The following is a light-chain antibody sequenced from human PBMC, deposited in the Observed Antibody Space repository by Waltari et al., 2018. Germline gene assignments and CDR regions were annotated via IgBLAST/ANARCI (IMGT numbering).Light chain of an antibody. CDR1: SSNIGNNY. V-gene: IGLV1-51*01. CDR3: GTWDNSLSAL. CDR2: END. Sequence: QSVLTQPPSVSAAPGQKVTIFCSGSSSNIGNNYVSWYQQLPGTAPKLLIYENDRRPSGIPDRFSGSRSGTSATLDITVLQTGDEADYYCGTWDNSLSALFGGGTKLTVL. J-gene: IGLJ3*02.